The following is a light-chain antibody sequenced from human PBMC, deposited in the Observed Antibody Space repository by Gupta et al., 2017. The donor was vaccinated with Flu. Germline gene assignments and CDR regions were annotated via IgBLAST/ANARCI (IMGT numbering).Light chain of an antibody. CDR1: QSISSW. J-gene: IGKJ1*01. V-gene: IGKV1-5*03. Sequence: DIQMTQSPSTLSASVGDRVTITCRASQSISSWLAWYQQKPGKAPKLLIYKASNLESGVPSRFSGSGSGTEFTLTISSLQPDDFATYYCQQYNSYQGTFGQGTKVEIK. CDR2: KAS. CDR3: QQYNSYQGT.